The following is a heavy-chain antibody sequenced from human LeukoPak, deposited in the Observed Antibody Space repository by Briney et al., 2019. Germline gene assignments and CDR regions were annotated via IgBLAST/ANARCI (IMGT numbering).Heavy chain of an antibody. J-gene: IGHJ4*02. CDR1: GFTFSSYA. D-gene: IGHD3-22*01. Sequence: PGASLRLSCAASGFTFSSYAMSWVRQAPGKGLEWVSSITGSGGSTDYADSVKGRFTISRDNSKNTLYLQMNSLRAEDTAVYYCAKGVGGDYSFVYFDYWGQGTLVTVSS. CDR3: AKGVGGDYSFVYFDY. CDR2: ITGSGGST. V-gene: IGHV3-23*01.